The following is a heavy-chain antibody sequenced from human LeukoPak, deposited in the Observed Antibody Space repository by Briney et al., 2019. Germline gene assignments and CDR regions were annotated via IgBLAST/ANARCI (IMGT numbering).Heavy chain of an antibody. CDR3: ARRITISGVGYYMDV. J-gene: IGHJ6*03. D-gene: IGHD3-3*01. Sequence: PGGSLRLSCAASGFTFSTYSMNWVRQAPGKGLEWVSYISSSSNTIYYADSVKGRFTISRGNAWNSLYLQMSSLRAEDTAVYYCARRITISGVGYYMDVWGKGTTVTVSS. CDR2: ISSSSNTI. CDR1: GFTFSTYS. V-gene: IGHV3-48*01.